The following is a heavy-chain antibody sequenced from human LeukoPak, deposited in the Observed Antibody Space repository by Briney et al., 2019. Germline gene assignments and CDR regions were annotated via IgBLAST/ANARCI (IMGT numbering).Heavy chain of an antibody. CDR3: AKARGFAEFDY. D-gene: IGHD3-10*01. J-gene: IGHJ4*02. Sequence: GGSLRLSCAASGFIFSGHSMRWVRQAPGKGPEWVSAISGSGDTTYYADSVRGRFTISRDNSKNTLYLQMNSLRAEDTALYFCAKARGFAEFDYWGPGTLVTVSS. CDR1: GFIFSGHS. V-gene: IGHV3-23*01. CDR2: ISGSGDTT.